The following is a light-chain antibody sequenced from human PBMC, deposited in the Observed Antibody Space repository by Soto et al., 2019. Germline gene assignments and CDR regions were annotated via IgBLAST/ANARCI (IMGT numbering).Light chain of an antibody. Sequence: EIVMTQSPATLSVSPGERATLSCRASQSVNRNFAWYQQKPGQAPRLLISAASTRATGIPARFSGSGSETEFTLTISSLQSEDFAVYYCQQYNNWWTFGQGTKVEMK. V-gene: IGKV3-15*01. CDR1: QSVNRN. CDR3: QQYNNWWT. J-gene: IGKJ1*01. CDR2: AAS.